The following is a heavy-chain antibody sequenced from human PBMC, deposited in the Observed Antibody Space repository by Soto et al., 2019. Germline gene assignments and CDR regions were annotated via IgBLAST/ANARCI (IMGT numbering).Heavy chain of an antibody. CDR1: GYTFTGYA. V-gene: IGHV1-3*01. Sequence: ASLKVCCKASGYTFTGYAIQWERHAPGQRLEWRGRSNAGNGTAQYSHKFWVRVTRIRATSASRACSELSSLRSEYTAVYYCWRDAGFYYGSGNFYCCGRGTRVTVSS. D-gene: IGHD3-10*01. J-gene: IGHJ4*02. CDR2: SNAGNGTA. CDR3: WRDAGFYYGSGNFYC.